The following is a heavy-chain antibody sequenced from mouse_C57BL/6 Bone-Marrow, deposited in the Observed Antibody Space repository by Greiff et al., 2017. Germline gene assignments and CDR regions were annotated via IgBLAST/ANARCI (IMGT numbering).Heavy chain of an antibody. CDR1: GFTFSSYA. CDR3: TRDGGDGSMDD. CDR2: ISSGGDYI. D-gene: IGHD2-3*01. J-gene: IGHJ4*01. Sequence: EVQLVESGEGLVKPGGSLKLSCAASGFTFSSYAMSLVRQPPEKRLELVAYISSGGDYIYSADTVKGRFTISSDNARNTLYLQMSSLKSEDTAMYYCTRDGGDGSMDDWGQGTSVTVSS. V-gene: IGHV5-9-1*02.